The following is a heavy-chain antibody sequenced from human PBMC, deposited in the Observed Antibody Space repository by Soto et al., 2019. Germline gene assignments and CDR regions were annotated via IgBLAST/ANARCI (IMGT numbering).Heavy chain of an antibody. CDR3: ARVRMVRGVTAHGGTNYGMDV. CDR2: IGTAGDT. CDR1: GFTFSSYD. D-gene: IGHD3-10*01. J-gene: IGHJ6*02. Sequence: GGSLRLSCAASGFTFSSYDMHWVRQATGKGLEWVLAIGTAGDTYYPGSVKGRFTISRENAKNSLYLQMNSLRAEDTAVYYCARVRMVRGVTAHGGTNYGMDVWGQGTTVTVSS. V-gene: IGHV3-13*01.